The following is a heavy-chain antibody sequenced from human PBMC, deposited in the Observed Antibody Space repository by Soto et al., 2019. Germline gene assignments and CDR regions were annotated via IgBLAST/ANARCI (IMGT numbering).Heavy chain of an antibody. D-gene: IGHD6-6*01. CDR1: GFTFSNFW. CDR3: VIPTRSVRGMGV. J-gene: IGHJ6*02. V-gene: IGHV3-7*03. Sequence: GGSLRLSCTASGFTFSNFWMSWARQAPGKGLEWVANIKGDGSVTQYVASVEGRFTISRDNAKYSLYLQMNSLRVEDTALYYCVIPTRSVRGMGVWGQGTTVTVSS. CDR2: IKGDGSVT.